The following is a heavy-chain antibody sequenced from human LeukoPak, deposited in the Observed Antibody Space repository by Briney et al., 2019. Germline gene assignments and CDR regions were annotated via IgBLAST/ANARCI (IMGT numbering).Heavy chain of an antibody. CDR1: GYTFTGYY. CDR2: INPNSGGT. CDR3: ARGRVAGDNWFDP. V-gene: IGHV1-2*02. D-gene: IGHD6-19*01. Sequence: ASVKVSCKASGYTFTGYYMHWVRQAPGQGLEWMGWINPNSGGTNYAQKFQGRVTMTRDTSISTAYMELSRLRSDDTAVYYCARGRVAGDNWFDPWGQGTLVTVSS. J-gene: IGHJ5*02.